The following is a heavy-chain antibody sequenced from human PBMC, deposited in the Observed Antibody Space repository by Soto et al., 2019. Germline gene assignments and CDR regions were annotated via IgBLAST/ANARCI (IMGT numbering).Heavy chain of an antibody. CDR2: IIPNLGIT. CDR1: GGTLSSYT. Sequence: QVQLVQSGAEVKKPGSSVKVSCKASGGTLSSYTFSWVRQAPGQGLEWMGRIIPNLGITNYAQKFQGRITIIVDKSASTAYMELSSLRSEDTAVYYCARDKGYCSGASCPDFDYWVQGTLVTVSS. V-gene: IGHV1-69*08. J-gene: IGHJ4*02. D-gene: IGHD2-15*01. CDR3: ARDKGYCSGASCPDFDY.